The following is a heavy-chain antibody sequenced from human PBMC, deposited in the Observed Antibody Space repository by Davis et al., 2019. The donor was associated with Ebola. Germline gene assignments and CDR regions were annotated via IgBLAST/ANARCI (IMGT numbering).Heavy chain of an antibody. CDR2: IRFDGSEK. Sequence: GESLKISCSASGFTFSTFGMFRVRQAPGKGLEWVAFIRFDGSEKYYADSVKGRFTISRENSKATLDLQMNSLRAEDTAVYYCAKGDNSGWYGVDYWGQGTLVTVSS. V-gene: IGHV3-30*02. D-gene: IGHD6-19*01. J-gene: IGHJ4*02. CDR3: AKGDNSGWYGVDY. CDR1: GFTFSTFG.